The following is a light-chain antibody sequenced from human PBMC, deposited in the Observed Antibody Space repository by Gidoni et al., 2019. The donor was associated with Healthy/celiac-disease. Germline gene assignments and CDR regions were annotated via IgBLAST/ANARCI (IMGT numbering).Light chain of an antibody. CDR1: NIGSQS. CDR2: DDS. J-gene: IGLJ1*01. V-gene: IGLV3-21*02. CDR3: QVWDSSSDHPYYV. Sequence: SYVLTQPPSVSVAPGQTARITCGGNNIGSQSVHWYQQKPGQAPVLVVYDDSDRPSGIPERFSGSNSGNTATLTISRVEAGDEADYYCQVWDSSSDHPYYVFGTGTKVTVL.